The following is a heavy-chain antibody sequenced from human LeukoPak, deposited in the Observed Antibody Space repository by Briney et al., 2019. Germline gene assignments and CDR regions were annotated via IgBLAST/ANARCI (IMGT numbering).Heavy chain of an antibody. V-gene: IGHV3-30-3*01. CDR3: ARDGPGIAVAGPYYYYYGMDV. D-gene: IGHD6-19*01. CDR1: GFTFSSYA. CDR2: ISYDGSNK. Sequence: PGRSLRLSCAASGFTFSSYAMHWVRQAPGKGLEWVAAISYDGSNKYYADSVKGRFTISRDNSKNTLYLQMNSLRAEDTAVYYCARDGPGIAVAGPYYYYYGMDVWGQGTTVTVSS. J-gene: IGHJ6*02.